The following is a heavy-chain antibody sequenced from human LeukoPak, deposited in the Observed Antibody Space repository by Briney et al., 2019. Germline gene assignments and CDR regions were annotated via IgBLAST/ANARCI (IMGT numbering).Heavy chain of an antibody. J-gene: IGHJ4*02. Sequence: SVKVSCKASGGTFSSYAISWVRQAPGQGLEWMGGIIPIFGTANYAQKLQGRVTMTTDTSTSTAYMELRSLRSDDTAVYYCARSYYYDSSGYLWEDYWGQGTLVTVSS. V-gene: IGHV1-69*05. CDR1: GGTFSSYA. CDR2: IIPIFGTA. D-gene: IGHD3-22*01. CDR3: ARSYYYDSSGYLWEDY.